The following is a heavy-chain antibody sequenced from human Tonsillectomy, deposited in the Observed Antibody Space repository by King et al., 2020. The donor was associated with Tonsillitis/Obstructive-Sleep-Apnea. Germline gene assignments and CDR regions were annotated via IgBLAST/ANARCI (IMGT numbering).Heavy chain of an antibody. J-gene: IGHJ5*02. Sequence: VQLQQWGAGLLNPSETLSLTCAVYGGSFSGYYWSWIRQPPGKGLEWIGESNHSGSTNYNPSLKSRVTISVDTSKNQFSLRLSSVTAADTAIYDCARGVGGDIVVVVAATPTSVWFDPWGQGTLVTVSS. CDR3: ARGVGGDIVVVVAATPTSVWFDP. CDR1: GGSFSGYY. D-gene: IGHD2-15*01. V-gene: IGHV4-34*01. CDR2: SNHSGST.